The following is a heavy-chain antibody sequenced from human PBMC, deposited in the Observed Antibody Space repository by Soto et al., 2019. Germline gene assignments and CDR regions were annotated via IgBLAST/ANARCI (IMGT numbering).Heavy chain of an antibody. D-gene: IGHD3-16*01. CDR1: GGTFSSYA. J-gene: IGHJ3*02. CDR2: IIPIFGTA. V-gene: IGHV1-69*13. CDR3: ALIMTTRAFDI. Sequence: SVKVSCKASGGTFSSYAISWVRQAPGQGFEWMGGIIPIFGTANYAQKFQGRVTITADESTSTAYMELRSLRSDDTAVYYCALIMTTRAFDIWGQGTMVTVS.